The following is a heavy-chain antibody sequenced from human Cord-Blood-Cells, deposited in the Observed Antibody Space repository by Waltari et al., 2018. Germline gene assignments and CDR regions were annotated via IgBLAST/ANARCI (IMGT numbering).Heavy chain of an antibody. J-gene: IGHJ4*02. CDR2: SNENGRQK. CDR1: GFTFRSYW. D-gene: IGHD1-20*01. Sequence: EVQLVESGGGLVQPGGSLRLSCAASGFTFRSYWMRWGRQAPGKGLGGWANSNENGRQKDCVNSVKGLFTVARDNASNSLYLQMNSLRAEDAAVYYCARDPGITGTTNYYDYWGQGTLVTVSS. V-gene: IGHV3-7*01. CDR3: ARDPGITGTTNYYDY.